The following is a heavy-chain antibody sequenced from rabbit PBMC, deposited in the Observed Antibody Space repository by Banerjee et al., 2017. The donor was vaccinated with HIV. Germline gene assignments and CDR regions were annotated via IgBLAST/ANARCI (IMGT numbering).Heavy chain of an antibody. CDR1: GFSFSSNYW. J-gene: IGHJ4*01. Sequence: QEQLEESGGDLVKPGASLTLTCTASGFSFSSNYWICWVRQAPGKGLEWIACINTSTGNTVYASWAKGRFTISKTSSTTVTLQTTSLTAADTATYFCARGDTMIMVSFYFTLWGQGTLVTVS. V-gene: IGHV1S45*01. D-gene: IGHD2-1*01. CDR3: ARGDTMIMVSFYFTL. CDR2: INTSTGNT.